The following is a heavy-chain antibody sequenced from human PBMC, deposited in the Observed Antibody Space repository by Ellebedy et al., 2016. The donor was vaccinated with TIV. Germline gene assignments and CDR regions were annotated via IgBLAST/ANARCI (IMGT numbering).Heavy chain of an antibody. CDR3: ARRGLDCSSSTCYSSGYFDY. V-gene: IGHV5-51*01. Sequence: GESLKISXKGSGYSFTTYWIAWVRQMPGKGLEWMGIIYPGDSDTRYSPSFQGQVTISTDKSISTAYLQWSSLKASDTAMYYCARRGLDCSSSTCYSSGYFDYWGQGTLVTVSS. CDR1: GYSFTTYW. CDR2: IYPGDSDT. D-gene: IGHD2-15*01. J-gene: IGHJ4*02.